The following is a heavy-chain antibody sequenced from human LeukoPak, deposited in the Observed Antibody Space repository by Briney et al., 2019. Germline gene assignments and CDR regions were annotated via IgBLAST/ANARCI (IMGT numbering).Heavy chain of an antibody. CDR2: IWYDGSNK. V-gene: IGHV3-33*01. CDR3: ARGDPTVTTKQNLDY. J-gene: IGHJ4*02. Sequence: PGRSLRRSCAASGFSFSNYDMHWVRQAPGKGLEWVAVIWYDGSNKYYADSVKGRFTISRDNSKNTLYLQMNSLRVEDTAVYYCARGDPTVTTKQNLDYWGQGTLVTVSS. D-gene: IGHD4-17*01. CDR1: GFSFSNYD.